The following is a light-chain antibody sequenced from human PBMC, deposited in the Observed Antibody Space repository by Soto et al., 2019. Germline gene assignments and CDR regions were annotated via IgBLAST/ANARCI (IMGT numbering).Light chain of an antibody. V-gene: IGKV3-20*01. CDR2: GAS. Sequence: EIVLTQSPGTLSLSPGERATLSCRASQSVSSSYLAWYQQKPGQAPRLLIYGASSRATGSPDRFSGSGSGIDFTLTISRLEPEDFSVYYCRQYGSSPPYTFGQGTKLEIK. CDR1: QSVSSSY. CDR3: RQYGSSPPYT. J-gene: IGKJ2*01.